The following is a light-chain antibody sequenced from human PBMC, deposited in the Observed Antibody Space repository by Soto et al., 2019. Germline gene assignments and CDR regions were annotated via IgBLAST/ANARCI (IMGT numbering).Light chain of an antibody. J-gene: IGLJ2*01. Sequence: QSALTQPASVSGSPGQSITISCTGTSSDVGSYNLVSWYQQHPGKAPKLMIYEGSKRPSGVSNRFSGSKSGNTASLTISGLQAEGEADYYCCSYAGSSTFLFGGGTKLTVL. CDR3: CSYAGSSTFL. V-gene: IGLV2-23*03. CDR1: SSDVGSYNL. CDR2: EGS.